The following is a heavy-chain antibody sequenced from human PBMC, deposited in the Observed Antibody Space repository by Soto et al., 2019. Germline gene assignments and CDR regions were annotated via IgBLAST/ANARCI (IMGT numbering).Heavy chain of an antibody. CDR1: GFTFSTYG. J-gene: IGHJ2*01. CDR2: ISYDGSNK. CDR3: ARPLWRDDYNWGYFDF. D-gene: IGHD4-4*01. Sequence: SIRLSYAASGFTFSTYGMHWVSQAPGKGLEWVAVISYDGSNKYYAASVKGRFTISRDNSKNTLYLQMNSLRLEDTAVYYFARPLWRDDYNWGYFDFWVSGTLVTVSS. V-gene: IGHV3-30-3*01.